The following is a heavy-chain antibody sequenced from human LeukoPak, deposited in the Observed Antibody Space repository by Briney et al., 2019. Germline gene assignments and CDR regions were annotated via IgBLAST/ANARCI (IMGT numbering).Heavy chain of an antibody. CDR2: ISGNGGRT. J-gene: IGHJ4*02. V-gene: IGHV3-23*01. CDR1: GFTFSSYD. Sequence: GGSLRLSCAASGFTFSSYDMSWVRQAPGKGLEWVSAISGNGGRTYYADSVKGRFTISRDNSKNTIYLQMNSLRAEDTAVYFCAKGLGGTVPFDYWGQGTLVTVPS. D-gene: IGHD1-1*01. CDR3: AKGLGGTVPFDY.